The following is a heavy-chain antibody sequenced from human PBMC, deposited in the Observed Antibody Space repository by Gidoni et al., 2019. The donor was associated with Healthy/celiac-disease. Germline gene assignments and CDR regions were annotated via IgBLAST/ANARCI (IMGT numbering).Heavy chain of an antibody. Sequence: TSAYNGNTNYAQKLQGRVTMTTDTSTSTAYMELRSLRSDDTAVYYCARVSRYYDSSGDYQNWFDPWGQGTLVTVSS. V-gene: IGHV1-18*01. CDR2: TSAYNGNT. J-gene: IGHJ5*02. CDR3: ARVSRYYDSSGDYQNWFDP. D-gene: IGHD3-22*01.